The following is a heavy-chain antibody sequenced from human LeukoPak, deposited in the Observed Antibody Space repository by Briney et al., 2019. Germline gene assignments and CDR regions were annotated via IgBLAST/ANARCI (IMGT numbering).Heavy chain of an antibody. CDR3: ARETTDWERRFDY. D-gene: IGHD1-26*01. V-gene: IGHV1-69*05. J-gene: IGHJ4*02. CDR2: IIPIFGTA. Sequence: SVKVSCKASGGTFSSYAISWVRQAPRQGLEWMGRIIPIFGTANYAQKFQGRVTITTDESTSTAYMELSSLRSEDTAVYYCARETTDWERRFDYWGQGTLVTVSS. CDR1: GGTFSSYA.